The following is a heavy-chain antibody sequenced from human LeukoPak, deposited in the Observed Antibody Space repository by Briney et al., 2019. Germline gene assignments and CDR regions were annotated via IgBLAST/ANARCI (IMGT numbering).Heavy chain of an antibody. CDR3: AKDLYGSGSSIDY. J-gene: IGHJ4*02. CDR1: GFTFSTYW. CDR2: IKQDGSEK. D-gene: IGHD3-10*01. V-gene: IGHV3-7*01. Sequence: GGSLRLSCAASGFTFSTYWMTWVRQAPGKGLEWVANIKQDGSEKYYVDSVKGRFTISRDNAKNSLYLQMNSLRAEDTAVYYCAKDLYGSGSSIDYWGQGTLVTVSS.